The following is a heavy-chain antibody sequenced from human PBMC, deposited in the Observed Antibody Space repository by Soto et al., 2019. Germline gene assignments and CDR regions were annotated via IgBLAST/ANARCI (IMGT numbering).Heavy chain of an antibody. CDR1: GGSISSGGYS. V-gene: IGHV4-30-2*01. CDR2: IYHSGST. CDR3: ARHFSVDYFDY. J-gene: IGHJ4*02. Sequence: PSEPLSLTCAVSGGSISSGGYSWSWIRQPPGKGLEWIGYIYHSGSTYYNPSLKSRVTISVDRSKNQFSLKLNSVTAADTAVYYGARHFSVDYFDYWGQGALVTVSS.